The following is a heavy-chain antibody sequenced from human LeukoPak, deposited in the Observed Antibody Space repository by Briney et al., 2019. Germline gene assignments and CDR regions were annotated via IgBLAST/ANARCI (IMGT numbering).Heavy chain of an antibody. J-gene: IGHJ3*02. CDR2: IYYSGST. CDR1: GGFISSSSYY. CDR3: ARSHLGYYDSKDRRGAFDI. V-gene: IGHV4-39*07. D-gene: IGHD3-22*01. Sequence: PSETLSLTCTVSGGFISSSSYYWGWIRQPPGKGLEWIGSIYYSGSTYYNPSLKSRVTISVDTSKNQFSLKLSSVTAADTAVYYCARSHLGYYDSKDRRGAFDIWGQGTMVTVSS.